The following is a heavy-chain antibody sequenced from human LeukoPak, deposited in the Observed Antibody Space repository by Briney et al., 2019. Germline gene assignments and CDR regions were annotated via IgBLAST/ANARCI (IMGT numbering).Heavy chain of an antibody. CDR1: GGSFSGYY. J-gene: IGHJ4*02. Sequence: SETLSLTCAVYGGSFSGYYWSWIRQHPGKGLEWIGYIYYSGSTYYNPSLKSRVTISVDTSKKQFSLKLSSVTAADTAVYYCARESGYGNFYYFDYWGQGTLVTVSS. D-gene: IGHD5-12*01. CDR2: IYYSGST. V-gene: IGHV4-31*11. CDR3: ARESGYGNFYYFDY.